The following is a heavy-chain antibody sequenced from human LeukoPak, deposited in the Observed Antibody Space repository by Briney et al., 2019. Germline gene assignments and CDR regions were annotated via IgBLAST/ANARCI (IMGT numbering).Heavy chain of an antibody. CDR3: ARGVLEQLVQPRRYNWFNP. V-gene: IGHV4-34*01. CDR1: GGSFSGYY. Sequence: SETLPLTCAVYGGSFSGYYWSWIRQPPGKGLEWIGEINHSGSTNYNPSLKSRVTISVDTSKNQFSLKLSSVTAADTAVYYCARGVLEQLVQPRRYNWFNPWGQGTLVTVSS. CDR2: INHSGST. J-gene: IGHJ5*02. D-gene: IGHD6-6*01.